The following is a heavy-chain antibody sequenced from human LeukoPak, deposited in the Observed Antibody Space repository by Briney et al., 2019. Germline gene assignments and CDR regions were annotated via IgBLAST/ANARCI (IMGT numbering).Heavy chain of an antibody. V-gene: IGHV1-69*05. CDR3: ARSMWELLLHAFDI. CDR1: GGTFSSYA. Sequence: SVKVSCKASGGTFSSYAISWVRQAPGQGLEWMGGIIPIFGTANYAQKFQGRVTITTDESTSTAYMELSSLRSEDTAVYYCARSMWELLLHAFDIWGQGTMVTVSS. J-gene: IGHJ3*02. D-gene: IGHD1-26*01. CDR2: IIPIFGTA.